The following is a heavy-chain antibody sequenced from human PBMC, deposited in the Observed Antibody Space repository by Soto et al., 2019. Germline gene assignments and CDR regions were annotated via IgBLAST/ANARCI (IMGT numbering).Heavy chain of an antibody. D-gene: IGHD3-10*01. CDR2: ISAYNGNT. CDR1: GYTFTSYG. CDR3: AGYTGFGELSSVY. V-gene: IGHV1-18*01. J-gene: IGHJ4*02. Sequence: QVQLVQSGAEVKKPGASVKVSCKASGYTFTSYGISWVRQAPGQGLEWMGWISAYNGNTNYAQKLQGRVTMTTDTSTSPASRELRSLRSDDTAVYYCAGYTGFGELSSVYWGQGTLVTVSS.